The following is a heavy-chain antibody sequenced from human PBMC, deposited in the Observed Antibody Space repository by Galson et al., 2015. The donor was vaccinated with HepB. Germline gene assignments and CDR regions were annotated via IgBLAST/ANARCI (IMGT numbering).Heavy chain of an antibody. V-gene: IGHV3-21*01. CDR1: GFTFSSYR. CDR3: ARDFDTPRIAVAGTGGGY. Sequence: SLRLSCAASGFTFSSYRMNWVRQAPGKGLEWVSSISSSSSYIYYADSVKGRFTISRDNAKNSLYLQMNSLRAEDTAVYYCARDFDTPRIAVAGTGGGYWGQGTLVTVSS. CDR2: ISSSSSYI. J-gene: IGHJ4*02. D-gene: IGHD6-19*01.